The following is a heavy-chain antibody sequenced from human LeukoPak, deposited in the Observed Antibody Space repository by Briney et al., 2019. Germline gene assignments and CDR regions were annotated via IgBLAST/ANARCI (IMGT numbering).Heavy chain of an antibody. CDR1: GFTFSSYC. CDR3: ARARSQQWLVPRY. D-gene: IGHD6-19*01. CDR2: IKQDGSEN. J-gene: IGHJ4*02. Sequence: GGSLRLSCAASGFTFSSYCMSWVRQTPGKGLEWVANIKQDGSENYYVDSVKDRFTISRDNAKNSLYLQMNSLRAEDTAVYYCARARSQQWLVPRYWGQGTLVTVSS. V-gene: IGHV3-7*01.